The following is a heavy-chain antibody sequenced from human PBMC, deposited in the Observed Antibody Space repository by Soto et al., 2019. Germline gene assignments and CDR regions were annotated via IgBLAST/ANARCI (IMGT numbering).Heavy chain of an antibody. D-gene: IGHD3-3*01. CDR2: ISYDGSNK. CDR3: ARDSLHYDFWSGYQYGMDV. Sequence: GGSLRLSCAASGFTFSSYAMHWVRQAPGKGLEWVAVISYDGSNKYYADSVKGRFTISRDNSKNTLYLQMNSLRAEDTAVYYCARDSLHYDFWSGYQYGMDVWGQGTTVTVSS. CDR1: GFTFSSYA. V-gene: IGHV3-30-3*01. J-gene: IGHJ6*02.